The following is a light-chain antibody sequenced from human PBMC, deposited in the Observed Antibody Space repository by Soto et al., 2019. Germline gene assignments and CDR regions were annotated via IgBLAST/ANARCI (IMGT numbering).Light chain of an antibody. V-gene: IGKV1-16*01. CDR2: AAS. CDR3: QQYNSYPWT. CDR1: QSISTY. J-gene: IGKJ1*01. Sequence: DIQMTQSPSSLSASVGDRVTITCRASQSISTYLNWYQQKPGKAPKALTYAASSLQSGAPSRISGSGSGTDFTLTITSLQPDDFATYYCQQYNSYPWTFGQGTKVDIK.